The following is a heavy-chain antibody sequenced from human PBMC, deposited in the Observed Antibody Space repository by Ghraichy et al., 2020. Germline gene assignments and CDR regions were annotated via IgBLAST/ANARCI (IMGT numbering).Heavy chain of an antibody. Sequence: SQTLSLTCTISGDSISSNFYYWAWIRQPPGKGLEWIASVYYSGSTQFNPSLKSRVTMSVDTSKNQFSLSLSSVTAADTTLYYCARQRLRPLFDQWGQGALATVSS. CDR2: VYYSGST. J-gene: IGHJ4*02. V-gene: IGHV4-39*01. D-gene: IGHD4-17*01. CDR3: ARQRLRPLFDQ. CDR1: GDSISSNFYY.